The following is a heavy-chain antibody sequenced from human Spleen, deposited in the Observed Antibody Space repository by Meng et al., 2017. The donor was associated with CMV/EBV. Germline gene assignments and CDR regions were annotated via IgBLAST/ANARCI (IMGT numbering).Heavy chain of an antibody. V-gene: IGHV3-11*01. CDR1: GFTFSDYY. Sequence: GESLKISCAASGFTFSDYYMSWIRQAPGKGLEWVSYISSSGSTIYYADSVKGRFTSSRDNAKNSLYLQMNSLRAEDTAVYYCARVDGGYRTKFGVARYGMDVWGQGTTVTVSS. CDR3: ARVDGGYRTKFGVARYGMDV. J-gene: IGHJ6*02. CDR2: ISSSGSTI. D-gene: IGHD3-3*01.